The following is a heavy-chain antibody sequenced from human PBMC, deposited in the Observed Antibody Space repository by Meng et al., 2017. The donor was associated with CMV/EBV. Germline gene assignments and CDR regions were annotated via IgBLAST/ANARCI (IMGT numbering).Heavy chain of an antibody. CDR2: ISSVRNYV. CDR1: GFAFSRYS. D-gene: IGHD3-9*01. V-gene: IGHV3-21*01. CDR3: ARKGEYSGYDNYYGSVH. Sequence: ETLSLTCVASGFAFSRYSMNWVRQAPGKGLEWVSSISSVRNYVDYVDSVKGRFTISRDNAKNSLFLQMNSLRADDTAVYYCARKGEYSGYDNYYGSVHWGQGTSVTVSS. J-gene: IGHJ4*02.